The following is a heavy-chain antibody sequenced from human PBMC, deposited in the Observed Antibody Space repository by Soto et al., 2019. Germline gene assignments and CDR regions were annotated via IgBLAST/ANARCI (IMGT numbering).Heavy chain of an antibody. CDR3: AKVSVDPSFDY. V-gene: IGHV3-30*18. J-gene: IGHJ4*02. CDR2: ISYDGSNK. CDR1: GFTFSSYG. Sequence: GGSLRLSCAASGFTFSSYGMHWVRQAPGKGLEWVAVISYDGSNKYYADSVKGRFTISRDNSKNTLYLQTNSLRAEDTAVYYRAKVSVDPSFDYWGQGTLVTVSS. D-gene: IGHD3-3*02.